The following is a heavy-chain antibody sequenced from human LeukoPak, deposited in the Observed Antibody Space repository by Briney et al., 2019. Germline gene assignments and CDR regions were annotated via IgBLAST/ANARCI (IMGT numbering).Heavy chain of an antibody. Sequence: GGSLRLSCAASGFTFSSYEMNWVRQAPGKGLEWVSYISSSGSTIYYADSVKGRFTISRDNAKNSLYLQMNSLRAEDTAVYYCAREDYDILTGLMGAFDIWGQGTMVTVSS. CDR2: ISSSGSTI. J-gene: IGHJ3*02. CDR3: AREDYDILTGLMGAFDI. V-gene: IGHV3-48*03. D-gene: IGHD3-9*01. CDR1: GFTFSSYE.